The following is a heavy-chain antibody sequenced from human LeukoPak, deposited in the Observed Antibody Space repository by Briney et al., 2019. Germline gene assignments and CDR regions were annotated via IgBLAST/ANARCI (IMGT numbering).Heavy chain of an antibody. D-gene: IGHD2-15*01. CDR2: ISGSGGST. CDR3: VRDLGFRGWGILDS. Sequence: GGSLRLSCAASGFTFSSYAMSWVRQALGKGLEWVSAISGSGGSTYYADSVKGRFTISRDSSKNTLYLQMNNLRAEDTAVYYCVRDLGFRGWGILDSWGQGTLVTVSS. CDR1: GFTFSSYA. V-gene: IGHV3-23*01. J-gene: IGHJ4*02.